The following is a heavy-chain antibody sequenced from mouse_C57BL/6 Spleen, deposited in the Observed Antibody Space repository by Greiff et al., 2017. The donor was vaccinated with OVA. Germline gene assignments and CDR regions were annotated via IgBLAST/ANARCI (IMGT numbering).Heavy chain of an antibody. CDR3: ARPLTGTDFDY. CDR1: GYAFSSSW. D-gene: IGHD4-1*01. J-gene: IGHJ2*01. CDR2: IYPGDGDT. Sequence: QVQLQESGPELVKPGASVKISCKASGYAFSSSWMNWVKQRPGQGLEWIGRIYPGDGDTNYNGKFKGKATLTADKSSSTAYLQLSSLTSEDSAVYFCARPLTGTDFDYWGQGTTLTVSS. V-gene: IGHV1-82*01.